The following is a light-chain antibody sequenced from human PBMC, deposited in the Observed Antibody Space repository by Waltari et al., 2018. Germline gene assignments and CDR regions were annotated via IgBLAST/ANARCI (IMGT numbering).Light chain of an antibody. CDR2: DVS. CDR3: CSFTSSSTWV. CDR1: ATDIGGYNY. J-gene: IGLJ3*02. V-gene: IGLV2-14*03. Sequence: QSALTQPASVSGSPGQSITIPCTGTATDIGGYNYVSWYQQHPGKAPKLVIFDVSSRPSGISYRFSASKFGNTASLTISGLQPDDEADYYYCSFTSSSTWVFGGGTKLTVL.